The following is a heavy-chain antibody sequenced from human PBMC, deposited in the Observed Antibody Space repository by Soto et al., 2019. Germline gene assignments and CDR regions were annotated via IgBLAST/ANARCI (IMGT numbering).Heavy chain of an antibody. D-gene: IGHD3-10*01. J-gene: IGHJ4*02. V-gene: IGHV4-61*03. CDR1: GGSVSSGSYY. CDR2: IYNSGST. CDR3: ARESDSGSYYFDY. Sequence: QVQLQESGPGLAKPSETLSLTCTVSGGSVSSGSYYWSWIRQPPGKGLEWIGYIYNSGSTNCNPSPTSRVTISVDTTKNHSSLRMSSVTAADTAVYYYARESDSGSYYFDYWGQGTLVTVSS.